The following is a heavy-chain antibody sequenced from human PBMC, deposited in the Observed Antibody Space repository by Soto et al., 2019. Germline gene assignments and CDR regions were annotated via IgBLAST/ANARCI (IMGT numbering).Heavy chain of an antibody. D-gene: IGHD2-2*01. CDR3: ARGLGYCSSTSCYRRPAYNWFDP. CDR2: IYYSGST. Sequence: SETLSLTCTVSGGSISSSNYYWGWIRQPPGKGLEWIGTIYYSGSTYYNPSLKSRVTISVDTSKNQFSLKLSSVTAADTAVYYCARGLGYCSSTSCYRRPAYNWFDPWGQGTLVTVSS. V-gene: IGHV4-39*01. CDR1: GGSISSSNYY. J-gene: IGHJ5*02.